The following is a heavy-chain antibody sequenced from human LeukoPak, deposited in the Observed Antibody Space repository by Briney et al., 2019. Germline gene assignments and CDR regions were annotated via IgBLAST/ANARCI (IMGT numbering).Heavy chain of an antibody. D-gene: IGHD3-10*01. CDR3: ARGDYRSMVRGVIDYYFDY. Sequence: SETLSLTCAVYGGFFSGYYWSWIRQPPGKGLEWIGEINHSGSTNYNPSLKSRVTISVDTSKNQFSLKLSSVTAADTAVYYCARGDYRSMVRGVIDYYFDYWGQGTLVTVSS. CDR1: GGFFSGYY. V-gene: IGHV4-34*01. J-gene: IGHJ4*02. CDR2: INHSGST.